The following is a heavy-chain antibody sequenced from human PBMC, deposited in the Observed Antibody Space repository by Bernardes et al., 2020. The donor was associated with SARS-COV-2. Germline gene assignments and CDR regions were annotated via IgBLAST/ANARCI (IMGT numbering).Heavy chain of an antibody. CDR1: GFTFSSYA. D-gene: IGHD3-22*01. J-gene: IGHJ4*02. CDR2: ISCSGCST. V-gene: IGHV3-23*01. Sequence: GASLRLSRAASGFTFSSYAISWVRQSPGKGLEWFSAISCSGCSTYYADSVKGRFTISRDNSKNTLYLQMNSLRAEDTAVYYCATFTYYYDSSGYYGGIYWGQGTLVTVSS. CDR3: ATFTYYYDSSGYYGGIY.